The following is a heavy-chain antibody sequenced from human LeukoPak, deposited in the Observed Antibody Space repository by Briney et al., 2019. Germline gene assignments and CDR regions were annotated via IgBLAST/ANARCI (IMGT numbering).Heavy chain of an antibody. CDR3: ARQPPAGSGGYYYYIGV. Sequence: GESLKISCKGSGYSFTSYWIAWVRQMPGKGLEWMGIIYPGDSDTRYSPSFQGQVTISADKSISTAYLQWSSLKASDTAMYYCARQPPAGSGGYYYYIGVWGKGTTVTVSS. CDR2: IYPGDSDT. CDR1: GYSFTSYW. D-gene: IGHD3-10*01. J-gene: IGHJ6*03. V-gene: IGHV5-51*01.